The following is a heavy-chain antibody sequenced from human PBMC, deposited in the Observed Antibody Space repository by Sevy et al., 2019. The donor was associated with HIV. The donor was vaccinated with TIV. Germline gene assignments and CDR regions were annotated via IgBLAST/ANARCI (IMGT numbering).Heavy chain of an antibody. CDR3: ARDLSGVTTGPFDY. J-gene: IGHJ4*02. D-gene: IGHD4-17*01. CDR2: ISGSSSYI. Sequence: GGSLRLSCAASGFTFSSYSMNWVRQAPGKGLEWVSSISGSSSYIYYADSVKGRFTISRDNAKNSLYLQMNSLRAEDTAVYYCARDLSGVTTGPFDYWGQGTLVTVSS. CDR1: GFTFSSYS. V-gene: IGHV3-21*01.